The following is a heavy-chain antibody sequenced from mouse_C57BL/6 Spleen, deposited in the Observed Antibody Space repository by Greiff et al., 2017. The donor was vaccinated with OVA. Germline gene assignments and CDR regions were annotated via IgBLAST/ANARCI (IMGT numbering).Heavy chain of an antibody. D-gene: IGHD2-3*01. CDR3: ARYDGYPHWYFDV. V-gene: IGHV5-16*01. J-gene: IGHJ1*03. CDR2: INYDGSST. CDR1: GFTFSDYY. Sequence: EVMLVESEGGLVQPGSSMKLSCTASGFTFSDYYMAWVRQVPEKGLEWVANINYDGSSTYYLDSLKSRFIISRDNAKNILYLQMSSLKSEDTATYYCARYDGYPHWYFDVWGTGTTVTVSS.